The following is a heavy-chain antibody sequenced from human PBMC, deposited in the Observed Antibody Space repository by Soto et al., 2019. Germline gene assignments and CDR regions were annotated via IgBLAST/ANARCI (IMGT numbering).Heavy chain of an antibody. CDR1: GFTFDDYA. Sequence: HPGWSLRLSCAASGFTFDDYAMHLVRQAPGKGLEWVSGISWNSGSIGYADSVKGRFTISSDNAKNSLYLQMNSLRAEDTALYYCAKDIPLLDILTGPHGVFEYWGEGTLVTVSS. CDR3: AKDIPLLDILTGPHGVFEY. D-gene: IGHD3-9*01. CDR2: ISWNSGSI. J-gene: IGHJ4*02. V-gene: IGHV3-9*01.